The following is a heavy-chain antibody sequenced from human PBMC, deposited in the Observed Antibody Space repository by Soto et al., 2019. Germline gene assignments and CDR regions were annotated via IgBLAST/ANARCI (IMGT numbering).Heavy chain of an antibody. D-gene: IGHD1-1*01. CDR2: IYYSGST. Sequence: QLQLQESGPGLVKPSETLSLTCTVSGGSISSSSYYWGWIRQPPGKGLEWIGSIYYSGSTYYNPSLKSLVTISVDTSKNQFSLKLSSVTAADTAVYYCASQNNPYYYYGMDVWGQGTTVTVSS. CDR3: ASQNNPYYYYGMDV. V-gene: IGHV4-39*01. CDR1: GGSISSSSYY. J-gene: IGHJ6*02.